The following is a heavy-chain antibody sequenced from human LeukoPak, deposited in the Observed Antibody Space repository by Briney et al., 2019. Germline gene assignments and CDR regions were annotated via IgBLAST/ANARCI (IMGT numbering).Heavy chain of an antibody. CDR3: ARGGAVAGHNWFDP. CDR1: GYTFINYD. D-gene: IGHD6-13*01. CDR2: MNPNIGNT. Sequence: ASVKVSCKASGYTFINYDINWVRQATGQGLEWMRWMNPNIGNTGYAQKFQGRVTITRDTSTNTAYMELSGLTSEDTAVYYCARGGAVAGHNWFDPWGQGTLVTVSS. J-gene: IGHJ5*02. V-gene: IGHV1-8*03.